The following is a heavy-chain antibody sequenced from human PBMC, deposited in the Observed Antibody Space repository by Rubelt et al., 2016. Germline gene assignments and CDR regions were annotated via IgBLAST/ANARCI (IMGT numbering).Heavy chain of an antibody. CDR1: GGSISSGGYA. CDR3: ARVGTFYFDTDL. V-gene: IGHV4-30-4*07. CDR2: IYYSGST. J-gene: IGHJ3*01. Sequence: QLQLQESGPGLVRPSETLSLTCTVSGGSISSGGYAWSWIRQAPGQGLEWIGYIYYSGSTYYNPSLKSRVIISVDTSNNQFSLKLNPVTAADTAVYYCARVGTFYFDTDLWGLGTMVTVSS. D-gene: IGHD3-22*01.